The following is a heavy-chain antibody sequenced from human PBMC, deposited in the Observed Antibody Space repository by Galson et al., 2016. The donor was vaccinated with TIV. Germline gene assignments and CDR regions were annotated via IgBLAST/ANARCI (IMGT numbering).Heavy chain of an antibody. CDR1: GYIFINYY. J-gene: IGHJ4*02. Sequence: SVKVSCKASGYIFINYYIHWVRQAPGQGLEWLGWFNPDSGATQYAQKFQGRVTMTRDTSISTAYMELRRLISDDTAVYYCGRVNWARAFGYWGQGTQVTVSS. V-gene: IGHV1-2*02. D-gene: IGHD7-27*01. CDR2: FNPDSGAT. CDR3: GRVNWARAFGY.